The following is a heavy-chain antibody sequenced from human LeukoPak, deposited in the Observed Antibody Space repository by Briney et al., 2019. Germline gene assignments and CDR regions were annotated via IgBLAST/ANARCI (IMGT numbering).Heavy chain of an antibody. D-gene: IGHD1-26*01. V-gene: IGHV3-48*01. CDR2: ISSSSSTV. J-gene: IGHJ3*02. CDR1: GFTFSSYS. Sequence: PGGSLRLSCAASGFTFSSYSMNWVRQAPGKGLEWVSYISSSSSTVYYADSVKGQFTISRDNAKNSLYLQMNSLRAEDTAVYYCARDHGGSYSIWDQGTMVTVSS. CDR3: ARDHGGSYSI.